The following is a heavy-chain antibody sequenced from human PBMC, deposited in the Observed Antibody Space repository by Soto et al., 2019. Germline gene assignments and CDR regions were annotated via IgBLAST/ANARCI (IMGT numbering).Heavy chain of an antibody. CDR2: IDWHDDK. Sequence: SGPTLVNPTQTLTLTCTFSGFSLSTSGMCVGWVRQPPGKALEWLALIDWHDDKYYRTSLKTRLTISKDTSKNHVVLTMSNMDPVDTATYYCARIAVAAAGFYGMGVWDQWTTVTVSS. CDR1: GFSLSTSGMC. V-gene: IGHV2-70*20. J-gene: IGHJ6*02. CDR3: ARIAVAAAGFYGMGV. D-gene: IGHD6-13*01.